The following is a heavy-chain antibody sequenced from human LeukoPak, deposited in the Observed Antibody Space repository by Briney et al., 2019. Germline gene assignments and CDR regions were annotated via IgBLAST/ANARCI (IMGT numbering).Heavy chain of an antibody. CDR1: GGSISSGDYY. D-gene: IGHD1-7*01. CDR3: ASDLPTTAFDI. J-gene: IGHJ3*02. CDR2: IYYSGST. Sequence: SETLSLTCTVSGGSISSGDYYWSWIRQPPGKGLEWIGYIYYSGSTYYNPSLKSRVTISVDTSKNQFSLKLSSVTAADTAVYYCASDLPTTAFDIWGQGTMVTVSS. V-gene: IGHV4-30-4*08.